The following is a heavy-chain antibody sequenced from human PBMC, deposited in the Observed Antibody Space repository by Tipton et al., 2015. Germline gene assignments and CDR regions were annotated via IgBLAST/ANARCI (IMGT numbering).Heavy chain of an antibody. CDR2: IYNSRST. CDR3: ASGYGGYVNGMDV. V-gene: IGHV4-59*07. CDR1: GGSVNEYY. D-gene: IGHD4-17*01. J-gene: IGHJ6*02. Sequence: TLSLTCTVSGGSVNEYYLTWIRQPPGKGLEWIGYIYNSRSTNSNPSLKSRLTISIDTSNNQFSLKLRSVTAADTAVYYCASGYGGYVNGMDVWGQGTTVTVSS.